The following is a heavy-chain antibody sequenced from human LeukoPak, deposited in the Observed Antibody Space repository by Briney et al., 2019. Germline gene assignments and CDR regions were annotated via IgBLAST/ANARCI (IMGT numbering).Heavy chain of an antibody. CDR2: ISSSSTYI. CDR1: GFTFSSYS. D-gene: IGHD5-12*01. Sequence: GGSLRLSCAASGFTFSSYSMNWVRQAPGKGLEWVSYISSSSTYIYYADSVKGRFTTSRDNAKNSLFLQMNSLRAEDTAVYYCARDRGYSDYDAFDVWGQGTMVTVSS. J-gene: IGHJ3*01. V-gene: IGHV3-21*01. CDR3: ARDRGYSDYDAFDV.